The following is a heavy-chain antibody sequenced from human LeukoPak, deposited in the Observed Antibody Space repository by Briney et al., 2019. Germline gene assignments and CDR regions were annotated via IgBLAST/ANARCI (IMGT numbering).Heavy chain of an antibody. V-gene: IGHV3-66*01. J-gene: IGHJ4*02. CDR3: ARDLYYDSRAYYFDY. CDR2: IYSGGST. Sequence: PGGSLRLSCAASGFIVSNNYMTWVRQAPGKGLEWVSAIYSGGSTYYSNSVKGRFTISRDNSKNMLYLQMNSLRAEDTAVYYCARDLYYDSRAYYFDYWGQGILVTVSS. CDR1: GFIVSNNY. D-gene: IGHD3-22*01.